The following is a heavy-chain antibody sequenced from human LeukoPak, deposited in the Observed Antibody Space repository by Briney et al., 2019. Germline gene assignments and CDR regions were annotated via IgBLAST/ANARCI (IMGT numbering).Heavy chain of an antibody. Sequence: SETLPLTCTVSGGSISSYYWSWIRQPPGKGLECIGYIYYSGSTNYNPSLKSRVTISVDTSKNQFSLKLSSVTAADTAVYYCARAGRTIFGVVWVAFDIWGQGTMVTVSS. D-gene: IGHD3-3*01. CDR3: ARAGRTIFGVVWVAFDI. J-gene: IGHJ3*02. CDR1: GGSISSYY. V-gene: IGHV4-59*01. CDR2: IYYSGST.